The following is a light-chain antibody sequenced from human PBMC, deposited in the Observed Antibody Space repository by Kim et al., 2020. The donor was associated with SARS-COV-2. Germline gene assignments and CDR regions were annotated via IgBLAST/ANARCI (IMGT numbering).Light chain of an antibody. Sequence: VTAGQNASITCSGDKLEDKYSCWFQQKPGQSPVLVIYQDTKRPSGIPERFSGSNSGNTATLTISGTQALDEADYYCQAWDSSTAVFGGGTQLTVL. CDR3: QAWDSSTAV. V-gene: IGLV3-1*01. CDR2: QDT. CDR1: KLEDKY. J-gene: IGLJ2*01.